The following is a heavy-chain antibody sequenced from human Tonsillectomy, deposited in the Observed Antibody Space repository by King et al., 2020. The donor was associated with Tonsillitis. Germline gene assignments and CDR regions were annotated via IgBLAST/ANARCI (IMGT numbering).Heavy chain of an antibody. CDR1: GFTFGDYT. CDR2: IRNKGFGGTT. D-gene: IGHD3-9*01. Sequence: VQLVESGGGLVQPGRSLRLSCTTSGFTFGDYTMNWVRQAPGKGLEWVGFIRNKGFGGTTEYAASVKGRFTISRDDSISIAYLQMNSLKTEDTAVYYCSRAPLDRSYMDVWGNGTTVTVSS. V-gene: IGHV3-49*04. J-gene: IGHJ6*03. CDR3: SRAPLDRSYMDV.